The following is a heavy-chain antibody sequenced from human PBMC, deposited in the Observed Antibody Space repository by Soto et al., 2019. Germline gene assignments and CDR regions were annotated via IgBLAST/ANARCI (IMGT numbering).Heavy chain of an antibody. CDR2: IYYSGST. J-gene: IGHJ5*02. V-gene: IGHV4-31*03. Sequence: SETLSLTCTVSGGSISSGGYYWSWIRQHPGKGLEWIGYIYYSGSTYYNPSLKSRVTISVDTSKNQFSLKLSSVTAADTAVYYCARDYLPKNWFDPWGQGNLVTVSS. CDR1: GGSISSGGYY. CDR3: ARDYLPKNWFDP. D-gene: IGHD3-16*02.